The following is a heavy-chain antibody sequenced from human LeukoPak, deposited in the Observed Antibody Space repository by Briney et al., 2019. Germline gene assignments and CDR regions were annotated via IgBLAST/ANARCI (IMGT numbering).Heavy chain of an antibody. J-gene: IGHJ6*03. CDR1: GGSFSGYY. CDR3: ARGVRGVIIHPYYYYYYMDV. D-gene: IGHD3-10*01. CDR2: INHSGST. V-gene: IGHV4-34*01. Sequence: PSETLSLTCAVYGGSFSGYYWSWIRHPPGKGLEWIWEINHSGSTNYNPSLKSRVTISVETSKNQFSLKLSSVTAADTAVYYCARGVRGVIIHPYYYYYYMDVWGKGTTVTVSS.